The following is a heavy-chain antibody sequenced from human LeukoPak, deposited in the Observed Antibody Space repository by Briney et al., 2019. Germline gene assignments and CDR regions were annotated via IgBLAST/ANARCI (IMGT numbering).Heavy chain of an antibody. V-gene: IGHV3-30*03. D-gene: IGHD2-2*01. CDR1: GFTFSSYG. CDR2: ISYDGSNK. J-gene: IGHJ4*02. Sequence: GGSLRLSCAASGFTFSSYGMHWVRQAPGKGLEWVAVISYDGSNKYYADSVKGRFTISRDNSKNTLYLQMNSLRAEDTAVYYCARKVVVVPAATRPIGGYFDYWGQGTLVTVSS. CDR3: ARKVVVVPAATRPIGGYFDY.